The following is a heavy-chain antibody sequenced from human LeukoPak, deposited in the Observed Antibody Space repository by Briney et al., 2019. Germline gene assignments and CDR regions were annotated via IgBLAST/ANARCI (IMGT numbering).Heavy chain of an antibody. D-gene: IGHD2-21*02. J-gene: IGHJ4*02. CDR3: PRDPPGDCGGDCYSSPVFDY. V-gene: IGHV3-20*04. Sequence: GGSLRLSCAASGFTFDDYGMSWVRQAPGKGLEWVSGINWNGGSTGYADSVKGRFTISRDNAKNSLYLQMNSLRAEDTALYYCPRDPPGDCGGDCYSSPVFDYWGQGTLVTVSS. CDR1: GFTFDDYG. CDR2: INWNGGST.